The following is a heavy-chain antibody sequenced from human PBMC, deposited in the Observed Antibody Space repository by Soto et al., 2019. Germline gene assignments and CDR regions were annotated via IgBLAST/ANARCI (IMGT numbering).Heavy chain of an antibody. CDR2: ISSNGGST. CDR1: GFTFSSYA. CDR3: ARRYGYNFDY. Sequence: EVQLVESGGGLVQPGGSLRLSCAASGFTFSSYAMHWLRQARGKGLEYVSAISSNGGSTYYANSVKGRFTISRDNSKNTLYLQMGSLRAEDMAVYYCARRYGYNFDYWGQGTLVIVSS. V-gene: IGHV3-64*01. D-gene: IGHD5-12*01. J-gene: IGHJ4*02.